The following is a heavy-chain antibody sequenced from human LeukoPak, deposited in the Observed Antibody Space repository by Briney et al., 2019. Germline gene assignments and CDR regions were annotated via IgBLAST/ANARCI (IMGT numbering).Heavy chain of an antibody. D-gene: IGHD2-15*01. CDR1: GGSISSYY. CDR3: ARVKRYCSGGSCYGGFDP. CDR2: IYYSGST. V-gene: IGHV4-59*01. Sequence: PSETLSLTCTVSGGSISSYYWSWIRQPPGKGLEWIGYIYYSGSTNYNPSLKSRVTISVDTSKNQFSLKLSSVTAADTAVYYCARVKRYCSGGSCYGGFDPWGQGTLVTASS. J-gene: IGHJ5*02.